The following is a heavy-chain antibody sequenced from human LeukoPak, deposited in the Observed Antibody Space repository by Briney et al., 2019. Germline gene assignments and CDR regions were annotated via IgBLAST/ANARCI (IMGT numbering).Heavy chain of an antibody. V-gene: IGHV3-21*01. Sequence: PGGSLRLSCAASGFTFSSYSMNWVRQAPGKGLEWVSSISSSSSYIYYADSVKGRFTISRDNAKNSLSLQMNSLRAEDTAVYFCARGRITGTTYGMDVWGQGTTVTVSS. CDR2: ISSSSSYI. CDR1: GFTFSSYS. CDR3: ARGRITGTTYGMDV. D-gene: IGHD1-7*01. J-gene: IGHJ6*02.